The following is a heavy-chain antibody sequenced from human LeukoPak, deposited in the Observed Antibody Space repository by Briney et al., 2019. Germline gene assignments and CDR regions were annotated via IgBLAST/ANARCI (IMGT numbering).Heavy chain of an antibody. CDR1: GFTFSSYS. D-gene: IGHD3-3*01. CDR2: ISSSSSTI. V-gene: IGHV3-48*01. CDR3: ARDSPYYDFWSGYFNPFDY. J-gene: IGHJ4*02. Sequence: GGSLRLSCAASGFTFSSYSMNWVRQAPGKGLEWVSYISSSSSTIYYADSAKGRFTISRDNAKNSLYLQMNSLRAEDTAVYYCARDSPYYDFWSGYFNPFDYWGQGTLVTVSS.